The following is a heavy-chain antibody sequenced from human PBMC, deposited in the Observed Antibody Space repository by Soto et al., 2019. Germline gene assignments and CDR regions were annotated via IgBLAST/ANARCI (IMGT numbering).Heavy chain of an antibody. CDR2: IYYSGST. CDR3: ARGDSSGPFDY. D-gene: IGHD6-19*01. V-gene: IGHV4-30-4*08. J-gene: IGHJ4*02. Sequence: PSETLSLTCTVSGGSISSSSYYWGWIRQPPGKGLEWIGYIYYSGSTYYNPSLKSRVTISVDTSKNQFSLKLSSVTAADTAVYYCARGDSSGPFDYCGQGTLVTVSS. CDR1: GGSISSSSYY.